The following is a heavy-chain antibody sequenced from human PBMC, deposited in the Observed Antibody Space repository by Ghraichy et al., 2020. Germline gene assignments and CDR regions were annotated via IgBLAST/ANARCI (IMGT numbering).Heavy chain of an antibody. CDR1: GFTFSSYG. CDR3: AREGKGFRGSGIFDY. CDR2: IWYDGSNK. D-gene: IGHD3-10*01. J-gene: IGHJ4*02. Sequence: GGSLRLSCAASGFTFSSYGMHWVRQAPGKGLEWVAVIWYDGSNKYYADSVKGRFTISRDNSKNTLYLQMNSLRAEDTAVYYCAREGKGFRGSGIFDYWGQGTLVTVSS. V-gene: IGHV3-33*01.